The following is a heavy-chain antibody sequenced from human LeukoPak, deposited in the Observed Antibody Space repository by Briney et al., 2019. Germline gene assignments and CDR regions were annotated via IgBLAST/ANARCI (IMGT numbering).Heavy chain of an antibody. CDR3: GRQGYTASYYFVDY. J-gene: IGHJ4*02. Sequence: SETLSLTCTVSGGSISIISSSTYYWGWIRQAPGKGPEWIGRIYPTGTTNYSPSFKSRLTMSLDTSKNQFSLKLRSVTAADTAVYYCGRQGYTASYYFVDYWSQGTLVTVSS. CDR2: IYPTGTT. D-gene: IGHD3-10*01. CDR1: GGSISIISSSTYY. V-gene: IGHV4-39*07.